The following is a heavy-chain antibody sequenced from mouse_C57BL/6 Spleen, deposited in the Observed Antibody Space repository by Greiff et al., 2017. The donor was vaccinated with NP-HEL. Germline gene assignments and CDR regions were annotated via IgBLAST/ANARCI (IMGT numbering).Heavy chain of an antibody. V-gene: IGHV5-17*01. D-gene: IGHD2-3*01. J-gene: IGHJ2*01. CDR3: ARRDGSYFDY. CDR2: ISSGSSTI. CDR1: GFTFSDYG. Sequence: VQLQQSGGGLVKPGGSLKLSCAASGFTFSDYGMHWVRQAPEKGLEWVAYISSGSSTIYYADTVKGRFTISRDNAKNTLFLQMTSLRSEDTAMYYCARRDGSYFDYWGQGTTLTVSS.